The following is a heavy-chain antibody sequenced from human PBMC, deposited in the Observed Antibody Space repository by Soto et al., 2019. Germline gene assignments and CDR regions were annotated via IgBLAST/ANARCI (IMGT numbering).Heavy chain of an antibody. Sequence: ASVKVSCKASGYTFTSYYMHWVRQAPGQGLEWMGIINPSNSTTYAQKLQGRVTMTTDTSTSTAYMELRSLRSDDTAVYYCARGGDIYENWFDPWGQGTLVTVSS. CDR1: GYTFTSYY. CDR3: ARGGDIYENWFDP. J-gene: IGHJ5*02. V-gene: IGHV1-46*01. D-gene: IGHD5-18*01. CDR2: INPSNST.